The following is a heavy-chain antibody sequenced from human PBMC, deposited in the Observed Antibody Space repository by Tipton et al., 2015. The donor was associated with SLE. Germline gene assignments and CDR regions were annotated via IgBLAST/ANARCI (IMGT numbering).Heavy chain of an antibody. D-gene: IGHD3-10*01. J-gene: IGHJ4*02. CDR3: ARGEVETYYYGSRTYSPFDY. CDR2: IYTSGST. V-gene: IGHV4-61*02. Sequence: TLSLTCTVSGGSISSDSYSWSWIRQPAGKGLEWIGRIYTSGSTNYNPSLKSRVTISVDTSKNQFSLRLSSVTAADTAVYYCARGEVETYYYGSRTYSPFDYWGQGNLVTVSA. CDR1: GGSISSDSYS.